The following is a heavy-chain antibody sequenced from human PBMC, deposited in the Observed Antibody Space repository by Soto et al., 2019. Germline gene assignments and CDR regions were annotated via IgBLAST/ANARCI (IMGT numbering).Heavy chain of an antibody. Sequence: SETLSLTCSVSGASISGYYWSWIRQPPGKGLEWIGYIYNSGSTNYNPSLKSRVTISVDTSKNQFSLKLGSVTAADTAVYYCARHFYDSDGYYSYDYWGQGALVTVSS. D-gene: IGHD3-22*01. CDR1: GASISGYY. V-gene: IGHV4-59*01. CDR3: ARHFYDSDGYYSYDY. CDR2: IYNSGST. J-gene: IGHJ4*02.